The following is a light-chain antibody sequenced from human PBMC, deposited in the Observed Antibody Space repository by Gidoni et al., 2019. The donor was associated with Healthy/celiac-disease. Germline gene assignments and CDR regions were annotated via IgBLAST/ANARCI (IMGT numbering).Light chain of an antibody. V-gene: IGLV3-19*01. J-gene: IGLJ1*01. CDR3: NSRDSSGNHYV. CDR1: SLRSYY. CDR2: GKN. Sequence: SSELTQDPAVSVALGQTVRITCQGDSLRSYYASWYQQKPGQAPLLVIYGKNNRPSGIQDRFSGSSSGNTASLTITGAQAEDEADYYCNSRDSSGNHYVFGTGTKVTVL.